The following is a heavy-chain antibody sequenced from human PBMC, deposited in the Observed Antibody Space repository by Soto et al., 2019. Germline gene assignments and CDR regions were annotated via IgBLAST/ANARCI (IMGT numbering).Heavy chain of an antibody. J-gene: IGHJ4*02. CDR2: IYYSGST. CDR1: GGSISSGGYY. CDR3: AREKGYYDSSGYYRYFDY. D-gene: IGHD3-22*01. Sequence: SETLSLTCTVSGGSISSGGYYWSWIRQHPGEGLEWIGYIYYSGSTYYNPSLKSRVTISVDTSKNQFSLKLSSVTAADTAVYYCAREKGYYDSSGYYRYFDYWGQGTLVTVSS. V-gene: IGHV4-31*03.